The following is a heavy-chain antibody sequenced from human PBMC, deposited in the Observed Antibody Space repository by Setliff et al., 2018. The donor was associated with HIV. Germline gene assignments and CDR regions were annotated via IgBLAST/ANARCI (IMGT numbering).Heavy chain of an antibody. D-gene: IGHD6-6*01. Sequence: LSLTCTVSGVSIDTHYWSWIRQSPGKGLEWIGHFYYRGSPRYNPSLRSRVTISGDMSKNQFSLKLHSMAAADTAVYFCASGYSSSSYFDYWGQGSLVTVSS. V-gene: IGHV4-59*11. CDR3: ASGYSSSSYFDY. CDR1: GVSIDTHY. CDR2: FYYRGSP. J-gene: IGHJ4*02.